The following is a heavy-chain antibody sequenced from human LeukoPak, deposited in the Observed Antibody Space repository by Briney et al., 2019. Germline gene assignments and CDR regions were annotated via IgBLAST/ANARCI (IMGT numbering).Heavy chain of an antibody. V-gene: IGHV4-4*07. J-gene: IGHJ6*02. CDR2: TYTSGST. D-gene: IGHD2-2*01. Sequence: PSETLSLTCTVSGGSISSYYWSWIRQPAGKGLEWIGRTYTSGSTNYNPSLKSRVTMSVDTSKNQFSLKLSSVTAADTAVYYCARAPKARYCSSTSCSKYYYYYGMDVWGQGTTVTVSS. CDR1: GGSISSYY. CDR3: ARAPKARYCSSTSCSKYYYYYGMDV.